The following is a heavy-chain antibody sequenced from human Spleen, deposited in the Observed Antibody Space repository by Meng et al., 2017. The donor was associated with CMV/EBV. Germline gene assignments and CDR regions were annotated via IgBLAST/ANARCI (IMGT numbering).Heavy chain of an antibody. Sequence: SETLSLTCTVSGGSISSSSYYWGWIRQPPGKGLEWIGSIYYSGSTYYNPSLKSRVTISVDTSKNQFSLKLSSVTAADTAVYYCARDPTYYYSSGYRSEWAFDIWGQGTMVTVSS. CDR2: IYYSGST. J-gene: IGHJ3*02. CDR1: GGSISSSSYY. D-gene: IGHD3-22*01. V-gene: IGHV4-39*07. CDR3: ARDPTYYYSSGYRSEWAFDI.